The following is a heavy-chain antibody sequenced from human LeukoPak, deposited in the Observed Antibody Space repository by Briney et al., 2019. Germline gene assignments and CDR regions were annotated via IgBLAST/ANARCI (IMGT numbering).Heavy chain of an antibody. V-gene: IGHV4-34*01. J-gene: IGHJ6*02. D-gene: IGHD2-2*02. CDR1: GGSFSGYY. Sequence: PSETLSLTCAVYGGSFSGYYWSWIRQPPGKGLEWIGEINHSGSTNYNPSLKSRVTITVDTSKNQFSLKLSSVTAADTAVYYCAITVRYCSSTSCYSPRNGMGVWGQGTTVTVSS. CDR2: INHSGST. CDR3: AITVRYCSSTSCYSPRNGMGV.